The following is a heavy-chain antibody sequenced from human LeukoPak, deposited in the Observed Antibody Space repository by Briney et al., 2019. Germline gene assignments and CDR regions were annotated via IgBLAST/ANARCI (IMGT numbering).Heavy chain of an antibody. CDR1: GGSISSYY. Sequence: SETLSLTCTVSGGSISSYYWSWIRQPPGKGLEWIGYIYYSGSTNYNPSLKSRVTISVDTSKNQFSLKLSSVTAADTAVYYCARQTYYFDYWGQGTLVTVSS. J-gene: IGHJ4*02. V-gene: IGHV4-59*01. CDR3: ARQTYYFDY. CDR2: IYYSGST.